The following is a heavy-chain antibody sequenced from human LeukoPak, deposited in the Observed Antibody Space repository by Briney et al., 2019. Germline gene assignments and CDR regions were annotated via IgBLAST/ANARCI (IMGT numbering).Heavy chain of an antibody. CDR1: GGSISPYY. CDR3: ARESLTWLQSRTSWFDP. J-gene: IGHJ5*02. D-gene: IGHD5-24*01. Sequence: SETLSLTCTVSGGSISPYYWSWIRQPPGKGLEWIGYIYYSGSTNYNPSLKSRVTISVDTSKNQFSLKLSSVTAADTAVYYCARESLTWLQSRTSWFDPWGQGTLVTVSS. CDR2: IYYSGST. V-gene: IGHV4-59*12.